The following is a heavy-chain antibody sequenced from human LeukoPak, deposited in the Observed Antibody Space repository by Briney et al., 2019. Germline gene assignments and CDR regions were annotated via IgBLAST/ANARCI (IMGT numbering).Heavy chain of an antibody. CDR1: GFSFSSYG. J-gene: IGHJ4*02. CDR3: AKSLRYFDWLPLFDY. CDR2: ISYDGSNK. V-gene: IGHV3-30*18. D-gene: IGHD3-9*01. Sequence: PGKSLNLSCAASGFSFSSYGMHWVRQAPGKGLEWVAVISYDGSNKYYADSVKGRFTISRDNSKNTLYLQMNSLRAEDTAVYYCAKSLRYFDWLPLFDYSGQGPLVTVSS.